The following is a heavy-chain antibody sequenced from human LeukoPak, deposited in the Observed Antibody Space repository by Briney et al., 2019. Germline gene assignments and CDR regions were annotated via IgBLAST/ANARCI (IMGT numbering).Heavy chain of an antibody. Sequence: GGSLRLSCAASGFTFSRLGMQWVRQAPGKGLEWVAMIWHDGSVEEYADSVKGRFSISRDNSQNTLYLQMNRLRDDDTAVYYCAREGDQFRGYLDAWGKGTTVTVSS. D-gene: IGHD3-16*01. CDR3: AREGDQFRGYLDA. J-gene: IGHJ6*03. CDR2: IWHDGSVE. V-gene: IGHV3-33*01. CDR1: GFTFSRLG.